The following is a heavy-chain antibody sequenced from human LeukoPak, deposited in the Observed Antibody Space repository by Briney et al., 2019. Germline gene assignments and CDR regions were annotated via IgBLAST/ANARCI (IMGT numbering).Heavy chain of an antibody. J-gene: IGHJ6*02. CDR1: GFTFSSYA. V-gene: IGHV3-23*05. Sequence: PGGSLRLSCAASGFTFSSYAMNWVRQAPGKGLEWVSFISSSGSSTYYADSVKGRFTISRDIPKNTLYLQMNSLRAEDTAVYYCAKGTAVTTRVGVDVWGQGTTVTVSS. CDR2: ISSSGSST. CDR3: AKGTAVTTRVGVDV. D-gene: IGHD4-17*01.